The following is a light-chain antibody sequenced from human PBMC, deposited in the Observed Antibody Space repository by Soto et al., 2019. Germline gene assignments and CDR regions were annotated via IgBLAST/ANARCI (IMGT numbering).Light chain of an antibody. J-gene: IGKJ1*01. CDR2: DAS. CDR1: QSVSNK. V-gene: IGKV3-15*01. CDR3: QHSADRLPT. Sequence: EVGVTQSASTLAVSPGGRGTHSCRASQSVSNKLVWYQQKPGQAPRLLIYDASGRAGSVPARLSGSGSGTEFTLTFGCLQSDAFAVYFSQHSADRLPTSGQGTKVDIK.